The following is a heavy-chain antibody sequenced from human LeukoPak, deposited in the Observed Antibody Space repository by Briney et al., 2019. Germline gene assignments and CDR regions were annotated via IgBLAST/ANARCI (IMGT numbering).Heavy chain of an antibody. Sequence: GGSLRLSCAASGFTFSAYWVGWVRQAPGKGLEWVAMMNHDGSQTFYVDSVKGRFTISRDNAKNSLYLQMNSLRAEDTAVYYCARDSPSYYYGSGSYYPDYWGQGTLVTVSS. CDR3: ARDSPSYYYGSGSYYPDY. CDR2: MNHDGSQT. J-gene: IGHJ4*02. D-gene: IGHD3-10*01. V-gene: IGHV3-7*03. CDR1: GFTFSAYW.